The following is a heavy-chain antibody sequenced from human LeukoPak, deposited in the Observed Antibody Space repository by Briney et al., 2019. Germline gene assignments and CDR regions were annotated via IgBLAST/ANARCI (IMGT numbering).Heavy chain of an antibody. Sequence: GASVKVSCKASGYTFTSYPMHWVRQAPGQRLEWMGWINAGNGYTKYSQKFQGRVTVTRDTSANTAYMEMSSLRSEDTAVYYCARGGDILSPAMGYWGQGTLVTVSS. J-gene: IGHJ4*02. CDR3: ARGGDILSPAMGY. CDR1: GYTFTSYP. CDR2: INAGNGYT. V-gene: IGHV1-3*01. D-gene: IGHD3-9*01.